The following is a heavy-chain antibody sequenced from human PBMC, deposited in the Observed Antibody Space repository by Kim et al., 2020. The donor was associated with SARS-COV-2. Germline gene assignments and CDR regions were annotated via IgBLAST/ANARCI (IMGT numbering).Heavy chain of an antibody. V-gene: IGHV3-30*01. J-gene: IGHJ6*02. D-gene: IGHD3-22*01. Sequence: DSVKGRFTIYRDNSKNTLYLQMNSLRAEDTAVYYCARDLYDSSGYSYGMDVWGQGTTVTVSS. CDR3: ARDLYDSSGYSYGMDV.